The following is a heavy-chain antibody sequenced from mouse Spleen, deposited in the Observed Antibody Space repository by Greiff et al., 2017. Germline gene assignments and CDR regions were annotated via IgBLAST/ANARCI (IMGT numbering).Heavy chain of an antibody. CDR2: INPNYGTT. J-gene: IGHJ4*01. V-gene: IGHV1-39*01. CDR3: ARKTTVVAPYAMDY. D-gene: IGHD1-1*01. CDR1: GYSFTDYN. Sequence: EVKLMESGPELVKPGASVKISCKASGYSFTDYNMNWVKQSNGKSLEWIGVINPNYGTTSYNQKFKGKATLTVDQSSSTAYMQLNSLTSEDSAVYYCARKTTVVAPYAMDYWGQGTSVTVSS.